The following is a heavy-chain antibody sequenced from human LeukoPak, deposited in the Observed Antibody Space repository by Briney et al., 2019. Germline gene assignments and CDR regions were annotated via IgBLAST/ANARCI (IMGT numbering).Heavy chain of an antibody. V-gene: IGHV4-38-2*02. J-gene: IGHJ4*02. D-gene: IGHD3-22*01. CDR3: ARDKDYYDSGGYLY. Sequence: PSETLSLTCNVSNFSISSGYYWGWIRKPQGKGLEWIGSVYHSGSTYYNPSLKSRVTISVDTSKNQFSLKLKSVTAADTAVYYCARDKDYYDSGGYLYWGQGILVTVSS. CDR2: VYHSGST. CDR1: NFSISSGYY.